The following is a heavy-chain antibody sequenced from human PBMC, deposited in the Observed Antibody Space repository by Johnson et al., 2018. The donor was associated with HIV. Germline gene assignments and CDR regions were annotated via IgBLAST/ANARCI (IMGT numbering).Heavy chain of an antibody. CDR1: GFTVSSYY. D-gene: IGHD6-19*01. CDR3: ARDGYSSAWYGKDAFDI. CDR2: ISSAGTT. J-gene: IGHJ3*02. V-gene: IGHV3-53*01. Sequence: VQLVESGGGLIQPGGSLRLSCAASGFTVSSYYMSWIRQAPGKGLEWVSVISSAGTTYYADSVKGRFTISRDSSKNTLYLQMNSLRAEDTAVYYSARDGYSSAWYGKDAFDIWGQGTMVTVSS.